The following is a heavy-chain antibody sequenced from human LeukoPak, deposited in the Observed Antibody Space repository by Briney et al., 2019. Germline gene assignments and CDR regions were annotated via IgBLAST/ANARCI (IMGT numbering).Heavy chain of an antibody. CDR1: GFAFGSYA. CDR2: LSGSGGTT. CDR3: AKDRNGGAAWFDP. Sequence: GGSLRLSCAASGFAFGSYAMRWVRQAPGKGLEWVSGLSGSGGTTYYADSVKGRFTISRDNSNNTLYLQMNSLRADDTAIYCCAKDRNGGAAWFDPWGQGTLVTVSS. V-gene: IGHV3-23*01. J-gene: IGHJ5*02. D-gene: IGHD3-16*01.